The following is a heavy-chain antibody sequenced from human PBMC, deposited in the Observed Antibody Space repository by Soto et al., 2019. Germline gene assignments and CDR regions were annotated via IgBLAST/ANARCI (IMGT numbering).Heavy chain of an antibody. CDR2: IKSKTDGGTT. CDR1: GFTFSSAL. V-gene: IGHV3-15*02. Sequence: VQLVESGGTLVKPGGSLRLSCAASGFTFSSALMTWVRQAPGKGLEWVGRIKSKTDGGTTDYGAPVRGRFTISRDDSKATLFLQMNSLGTEDTAVYYCTTHPDYWGQGTLVTVSS. J-gene: IGHJ4*02. CDR3: TTHPDY.